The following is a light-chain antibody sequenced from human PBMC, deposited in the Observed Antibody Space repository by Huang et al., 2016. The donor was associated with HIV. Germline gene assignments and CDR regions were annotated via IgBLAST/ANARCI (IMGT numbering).Light chain of an antibody. CDR1: QSVGSS. V-gene: IGKV3-11*01. Sequence: EVVLTQSPATLSLSPGERATLSCRASQSVGSSLAWYQQKPGQAPRLLISDAANRAAGIPARFSGSGSGADFTLTISSLEPEDFAVYFCQQRSNWPALTFGGGTKIEIK. CDR3: QQRSNWPALT. CDR2: DAA. J-gene: IGKJ4*01.